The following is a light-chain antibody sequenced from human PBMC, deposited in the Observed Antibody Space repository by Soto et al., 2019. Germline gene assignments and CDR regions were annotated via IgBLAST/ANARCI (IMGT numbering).Light chain of an antibody. J-gene: IGLJ2*01. V-gene: IGLV1-47*01. CDR2: RND. CDR3: ASWDGSHVL. CDR1: NSNIGSYY. Sequence: QSVLTQPPSASGTPGQTVTISCSGSNSNIGSYYVYWYQLLPGTAPKLLVYRNDQRPSGVPDRFSGSKSGSSASLAISGLRSEDEAAYYCASWDGSHVLFGGGTKLTVL.